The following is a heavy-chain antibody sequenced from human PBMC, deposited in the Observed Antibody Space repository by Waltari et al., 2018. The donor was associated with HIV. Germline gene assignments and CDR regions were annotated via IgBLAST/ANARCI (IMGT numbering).Heavy chain of an antibody. D-gene: IGHD1-26*01. V-gene: IGHV4-39*01. CDR3: ASREVAAAWDY. CDR2: VSYSGRT. J-gene: IGHJ4*02. CDR1: GGSLSSGRHY. Sequence: QLQLQESGPGLVKPSETLSLTCTVSGGSLSSGRHYWGWLRQPPGRGLEWIAGVSYSGRTHYNPALKRRVTISVDTSKNQFALALTSVTAADTAVYYCASREVAAAWDYWGQGTLVTVSS.